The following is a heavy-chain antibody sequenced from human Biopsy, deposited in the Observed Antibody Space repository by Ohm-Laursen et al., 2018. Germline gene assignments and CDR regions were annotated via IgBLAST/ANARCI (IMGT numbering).Heavy chain of an antibody. Sequence: SLRLSCAASGFTFSSHGMHWVRQAPGKGLEWVAHFSYDGINKHYADSVKGRFTISRDNSKNTLSLQMNSLRVEDTAMYYCLREAATGYYRTANFWGQGTLVTVSS. V-gene: IGHV3-30*03. D-gene: IGHD3-9*01. CDR2: FSYDGINK. CDR1: GFTFSSHG. CDR3: LREAATGYYRTANF. J-gene: IGHJ4*02.